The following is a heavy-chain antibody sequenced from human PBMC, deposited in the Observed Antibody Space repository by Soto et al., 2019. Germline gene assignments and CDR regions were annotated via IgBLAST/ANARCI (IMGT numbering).Heavy chain of an antibody. D-gene: IGHD1-7*01. J-gene: IGHJ6*02. Sequence: SVKVSCKASGGTFSSYAISWVRQAPGQGLEWMGGIIPIFGTANYAQKFQGRVTITADKSTSTAYMELSSLRSEDTAVYYCARGSLELLDAQYGMDVWGQGTTVTVSS. CDR1: GGTFSSYA. CDR2: IIPIFGTA. CDR3: ARGSLELLDAQYGMDV. V-gene: IGHV1-69*06.